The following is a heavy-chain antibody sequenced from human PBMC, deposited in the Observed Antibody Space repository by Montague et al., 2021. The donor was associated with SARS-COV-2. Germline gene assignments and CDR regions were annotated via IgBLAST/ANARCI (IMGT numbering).Heavy chain of an antibody. CDR1: GGSLSTYY. CDR2: IDDSGTT. V-gene: IGHV4-59*08. CDR3: ARNVYNHYGLDV. J-gene: IGHJ6*02. Sequence: SETLSLTCSVSGGSLSTYYWSWIRQPPGKGLEWIGYIDDSGTTRYNPSLRSRATISLDLSKNQFSLDLNSMTAADTAVYYCARNVYNHYGLDVWGQGTTVTVSS.